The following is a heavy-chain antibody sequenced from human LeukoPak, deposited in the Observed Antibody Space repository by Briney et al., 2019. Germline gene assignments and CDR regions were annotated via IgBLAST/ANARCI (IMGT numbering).Heavy chain of an antibody. CDR3: ATSNDAKIAPFDH. D-gene: IGHD2-21*01. CDR2: INTKGET. CDR1: GVSMSACR. V-gene: IGHV4-4*09. Sequence: SETLSLTCTVSGVSMSACRWSWVRQSPEKGLEWIGCINTKGETSYNPSLKSRVTTSVDTSKSQFSLRLTSVTAADTAVYYCATSNDAKIAPFDHWGQGAPVTVSS. J-gene: IGHJ4*02.